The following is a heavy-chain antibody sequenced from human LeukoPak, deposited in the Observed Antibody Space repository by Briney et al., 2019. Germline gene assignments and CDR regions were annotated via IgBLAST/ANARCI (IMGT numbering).Heavy chain of an antibody. CDR2: IYYSGST. D-gene: IGHD3-22*01. Sequence: SETLSLTCTVSGGSISSSSYYWGWIRQPPGRGLEWIGSIYYSGSTYYNPSLKSRVTISVDTSKNQFSLKMSSVTAADTAVYYCARQGDDGSTWGQGTLVTVSS. V-gene: IGHV4-39*01. CDR3: ARQGDDGST. CDR1: GGSISSSSYY. J-gene: IGHJ5*02.